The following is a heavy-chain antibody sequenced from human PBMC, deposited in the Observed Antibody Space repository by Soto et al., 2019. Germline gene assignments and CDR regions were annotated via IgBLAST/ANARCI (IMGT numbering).Heavy chain of an antibody. V-gene: IGHV4-34*01. CDR1: GGSFSGYY. CDR3: ARQGFGPLHGLVDV. J-gene: IGHJ6*02. Sequence: SETLSLTCGVYGGSFSGYYWSWIRQPPGKGLEWIGEVNHSGYNSYNPPLRSRVTISLDTSKNQFSLNLSSVTAADTALYYCARQGFGPLHGLVDVWGQGTSVTVSS. D-gene: IGHD3-10*01. CDR2: VNHSGYN.